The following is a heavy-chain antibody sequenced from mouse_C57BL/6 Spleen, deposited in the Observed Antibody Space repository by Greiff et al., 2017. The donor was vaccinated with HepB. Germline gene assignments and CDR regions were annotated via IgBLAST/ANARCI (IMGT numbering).Heavy chain of an antibody. D-gene: IGHD1-1*01. CDR2: INPVSGGT. J-gene: IGHJ3*01. CDR1: GYAFTNYL. V-gene: IGHV1-54*01. Sequence: VQLQQSGAELVRPGTSVKVSCKASGYAFTNYLIEWVKQRPGQGLEWIGVINPVSGGTNYNEKLKGKAKLTADQSSSTAYMQLSSLTSEDAAVYFCAGGVYYGPQFADWGQGTLVTVSA. CDR3: AGGVYYGPQFAD.